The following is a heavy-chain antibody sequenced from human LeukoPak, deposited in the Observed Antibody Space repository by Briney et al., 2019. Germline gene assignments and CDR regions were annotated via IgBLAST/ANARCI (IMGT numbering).Heavy chain of an antibody. D-gene: IGHD3-22*01. Sequence: SETLSLTCTVSGGSISSYYWSWIRQPAGKGLEWIGRIYTSGSTNYNPSLKSRVTMSVDTSKNQFSLKLGSVTAADTAVYYCARDYYDSSGYYPASWYFDPWGQGTLVTVSS. J-gene: IGHJ5*02. CDR1: GGSISSYY. CDR3: ARDYYDSSGYYPASWYFDP. V-gene: IGHV4-4*07. CDR2: IYTSGST.